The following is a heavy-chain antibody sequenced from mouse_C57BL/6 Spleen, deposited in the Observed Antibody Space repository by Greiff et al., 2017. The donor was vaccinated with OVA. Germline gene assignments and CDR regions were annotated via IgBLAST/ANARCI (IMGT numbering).Heavy chain of an antibody. Sequence: EVKLQESGGGLVKPGGSLKLSCAASGFTFSDYGMHWVRQAPEKGLEWVAYISSGSSTIYYADTVKGRFTISRDNAKNTLFLQMTSLRSEDTAMYYCARNVYGAYWGQGTLVTVSA. CDR2: ISSGSSTI. D-gene: IGHD2-2*01. CDR3: ARNVYGAY. J-gene: IGHJ3*01. V-gene: IGHV5-17*01. CDR1: GFTFSDYG.